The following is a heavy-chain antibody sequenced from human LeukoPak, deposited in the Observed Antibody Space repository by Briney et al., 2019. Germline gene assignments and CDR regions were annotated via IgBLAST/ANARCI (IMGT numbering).Heavy chain of an antibody. CDR3: ARVVTPRYCSTPSCYWKGWFDP. J-gene: IGHJ5*02. CDR1: GYIFTSYS. V-gene: IGHV1-18*01. D-gene: IGHD2-2*01. Sequence: ASVKVSCKASGYIFTSYSITWVRQAPGQGLEWMGWISSYNGNTNYAQKLQGRVTITADESTGTAYMELSSLRSEDTAVYYCARVVTPRYCSTPSCYWKGWFDPWGQGTLVTVSS. CDR2: ISSYNGNT.